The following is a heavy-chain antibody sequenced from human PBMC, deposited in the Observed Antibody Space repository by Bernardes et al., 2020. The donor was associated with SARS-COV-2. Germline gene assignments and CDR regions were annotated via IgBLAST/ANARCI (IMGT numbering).Heavy chain of an antibody. D-gene: IGHD1-26*01. V-gene: IGHV3-30*18. CDR2: ISYDGSNK. Sequence: GGSLRLSCAASGFTFSSYGMHWVRQAPGKGLEWVAVISYDGSNKYYADSVKGRFTISRDNSKNTLYLQMNSLRAEDTAVYYCAKDGGSYLLYYYYYGMDVWGQGTTVTVSS. CDR3: AKDGGSYLLYYYYYGMDV. CDR1: GFTFSSYG. J-gene: IGHJ6*02.